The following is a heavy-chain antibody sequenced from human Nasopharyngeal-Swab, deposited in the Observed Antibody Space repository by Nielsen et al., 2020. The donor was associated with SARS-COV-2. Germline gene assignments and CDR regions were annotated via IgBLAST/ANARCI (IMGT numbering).Heavy chain of an antibody. V-gene: IGHV4-59*02. CDR1: GFTVSSNY. Sequence: ESLKISCAASGFTVSSNYMSWIRQPPGKGLEWIGYIYYSGSTNYNPSLKSRVTISVDTSKNQFSLKLSSVTAADTAVYYCARLAKNWFDPWGQGTLVTVSS. CDR2: IYYSGST. J-gene: IGHJ5*02. CDR3: ARLAKNWFDP.